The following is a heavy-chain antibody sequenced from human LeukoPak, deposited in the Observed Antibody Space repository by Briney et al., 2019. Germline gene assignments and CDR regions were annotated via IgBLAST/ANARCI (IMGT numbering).Heavy chain of an antibody. D-gene: IGHD3-10*01. CDR2: IKQNGKGK. CDR3: ARGHRVFTMVRGVTQRHYFDY. J-gene: IGHJ4*02. V-gene: IGHV3-7*01. Sequence: GGSLRLSCEVSAFTFNFWMSWVRQPPGKGLEWVANIKQNGKGKSYVDPVKGRFSISRDNGKNSLYLQMNRLRAEDTAVYYCARGHRVFTMVRGVTQRHYFDYWGQGTLVTVSS. CDR1: AFTFNFW.